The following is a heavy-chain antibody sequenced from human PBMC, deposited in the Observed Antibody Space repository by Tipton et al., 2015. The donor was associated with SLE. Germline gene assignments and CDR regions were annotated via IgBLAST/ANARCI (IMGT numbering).Heavy chain of an antibody. Sequence: QSGAEVKKPGESLRISCKGSGYSFTNYWITWVRQMPGKGLEWMGRIDPSDSYTNYSPSFQGHVTISADKPISTAYLQWSSLKASDTAMYYCARQVIAVAGRFGMDVWGQGTTVTVSS. CDR2: IDPSDSYT. D-gene: IGHD6-19*01. V-gene: IGHV5-10-1*01. CDR3: ARQVIAVAGRFGMDV. J-gene: IGHJ6*02. CDR1: GYSFTNYW.